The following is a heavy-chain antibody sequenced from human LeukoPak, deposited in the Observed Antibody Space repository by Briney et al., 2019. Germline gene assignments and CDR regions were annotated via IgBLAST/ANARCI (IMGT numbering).Heavy chain of an antibody. Sequence: GGSLRLSCAASGFTFSSYAMSWVRQAPGKGLEWVSAISGSGGSTYYADSVKGRFTISRDNSKNTLYLQMNSLRAQDTAVYYCSFRPPRTLGVPGVIAIDYWGQGTLVTVSS. CDR3: SFRPPRTLGVPGVIAIDY. J-gene: IGHJ4*02. D-gene: IGHD3-10*01. CDR1: GFTFSSYA. CDR2: ISGSGGST. V-gene: IGHV3-23*01.